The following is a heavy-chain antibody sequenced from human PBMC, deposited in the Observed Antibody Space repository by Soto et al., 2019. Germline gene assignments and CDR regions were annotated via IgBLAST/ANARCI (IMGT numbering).Heavy chain of an antibody. CDR3: TSTLRELLRPYYYYGMDV. J-gene: IGHJ6*02. CDR2: IKSKTDGGTT. V-gene: IGHV3-15*01. CDR1: GFTFSNAW. D-gene: IGHD1-26*01. Sequence: GGSLRLSCAASGFTFSNAWMSWVRQAPGKGLEWVGRIKSKTDGGTTDYAAPVKGRFTTSRDDSKNTLYLQMNSLKTEDTAVYYCTSTLRELLRPYYYYGMDVWGQGTTVTVSS.